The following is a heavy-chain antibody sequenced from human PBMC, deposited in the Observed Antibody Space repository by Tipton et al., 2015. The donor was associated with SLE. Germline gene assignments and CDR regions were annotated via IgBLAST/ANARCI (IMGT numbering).Heavy chain of an antibody. Sequence: TLSLTCAVSGGSISIGGYSWSWLRQHPGRGLEWIGYVFYSGRTYYNPSLKSRVTISVDTSKNQFSLKLSSVTAADTAVYYCARDVGGYNTGWFPYYFDYWGQGTLVTVSS. CDR2: VFYSGRT. V-gene: IGHV4-31*11. J-gene: IGHJ4*02. D-gene: IGHD2-8*02. CDR1: GGSISIGGYS. CDR3: ARDVGGYNTGWFPYYFDY.